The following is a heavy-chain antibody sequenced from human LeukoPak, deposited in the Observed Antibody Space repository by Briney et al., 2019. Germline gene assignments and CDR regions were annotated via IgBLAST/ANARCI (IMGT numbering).Heavy chain of an antibody. V-gene: IGHV3-53*01. J-gene: IGHJ5*02. D-gene: IGHD3-22*01. CDR1: GLTVSSNY. Sequence: GGSLRLASAASGLTVSSNYMSWDRQAPGKVLEWVSVIYSGGSTYYADSVKGRFTISRDNSKNTLYLQMNSLRAEDTAVYYCARGHDSSGYYYDWFDPWGQGTLVTVSS. CDR2: IYSGGST. CDR3: ARGHDSSGYYYDWFDP.